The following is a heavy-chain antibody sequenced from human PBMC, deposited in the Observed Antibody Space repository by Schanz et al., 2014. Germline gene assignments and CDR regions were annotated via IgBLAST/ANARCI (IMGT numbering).Heavy chain of an antibody. J-gene: IGHJ4*02. CDR1: EFTFSSYN. CDR3: ARDSRPNYDFLTAYYSIDY. V-gene: IGHV3-21*01. D-gene: IGHD3-9*01. CDR2: ISSSGSYI. Sequence: EVQLVESGGGLVKPGGSLRLSCEASEFTFSSYNMNWVRQAPGKGLEWVSSISSSGSYIHYADSVKGRFTISRDNAKNTLYLQMNSLRAEDTAVYYCARDSRPNYDFLTAYYSIDYWGQGTLVTVSS.